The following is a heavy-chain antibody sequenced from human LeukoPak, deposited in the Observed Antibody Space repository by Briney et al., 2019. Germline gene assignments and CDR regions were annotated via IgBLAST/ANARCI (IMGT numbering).Heavy chain of an antibody. V-gene: IGHV3-23*01. J-gene: IGHJ4*02. CDR2: ISGSGGST. D-gene: IGHD2-2*01. Sequence: GGSLRLSCAASGFTFSSYAMSWVRQAPGKGLEWVSAISGSGGSTYYADSVKGRFTISRDNSKNTLYLQMNSLRAEDTAVYYCAKDWGPFKSSTSCSHWGQGTLVTVSS. CDR3: AKDWGPFKSSTSCSH. CDR1: GFTFSSYA.